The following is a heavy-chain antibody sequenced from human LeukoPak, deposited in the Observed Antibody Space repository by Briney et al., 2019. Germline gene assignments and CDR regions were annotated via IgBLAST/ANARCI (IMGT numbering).Heavy chain of an antibody. CDR1: GFTFTSYA. D-gene: IGHD2-8*02. J-gene: IGHJ1*01. Sequence: GGSLRLSCAASGFTFTSYAMHWVRQAPGQGLEWVSSISSDGDGTSYTDSLSGRFTISRDNAKKAIVLKVLRLRSRASAFYYCAKGTDATGRQNIDIWGQGTLVTVSS. CDR2: ISSDGDGT. CDR3: AKGTDATGRQNIDI. V-gene: IGHV3-23*01.